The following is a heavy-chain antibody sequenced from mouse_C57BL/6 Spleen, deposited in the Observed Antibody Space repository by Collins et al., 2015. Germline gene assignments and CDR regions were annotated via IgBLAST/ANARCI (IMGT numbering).Heavy chain of an antibody. J-gene: IGHJ4*01. V-gene: IGHV2-9*02. CDR2: IWAGGST. Sequence: GVIWAGGSTNYNSALMSRLSISKDNSKSQVFLKMNSLQTDDTAMYYCARGGRAMDYWGQGTSVTVSS. CDR3: ARGGRAMDY.